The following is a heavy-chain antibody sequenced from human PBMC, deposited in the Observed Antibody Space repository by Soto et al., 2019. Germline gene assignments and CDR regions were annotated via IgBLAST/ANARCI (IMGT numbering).Heavy chain of an antibody. CDR2: ISYDGSNK. D-gene: IGHD6-19*01. CDR3: CESGRASGWYNYSWFGP. Sequence: GGSLRLSCAASGFTFSSYAMHWVRQAPGKGLEWVAVISYDGSNKYYADSVKGRFTISRDNSKNTLYLQMNSLRAEDTAVYYCCESGRASGWYNYSWFGPWGQGTLVTVSS. V-gene: IGHV3-30-3*01. CDR1: GFTFSSYA. J-gene: IGHJ5*02.